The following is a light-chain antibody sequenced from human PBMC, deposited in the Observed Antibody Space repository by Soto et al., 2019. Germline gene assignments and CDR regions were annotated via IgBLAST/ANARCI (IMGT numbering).Light chain of an antibody. CDR2: DVS. V-gene: IGLV2-14*01. J-gene: IGLJ1*01. CDR1: SSDVGGYNY. Sequence: QSALTQPASVSGSPGQSITISCTGTSSDVGGYNYVSWYQQHPGKAPKLMICDVSNRPSGVSNRFSGSKSGNTASLTISGLQAEDEADYYCSSYTSSSTLTFYVFGTGTKLTVL. CDR3: SSYTSSSTLTFYV.